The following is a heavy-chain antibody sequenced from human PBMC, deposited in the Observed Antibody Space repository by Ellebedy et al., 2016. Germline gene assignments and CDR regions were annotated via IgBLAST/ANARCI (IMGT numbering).Heavy chain of an antibody. J-gene: IGHJ4*02. CDR3: ARVPPSYYYGSGSEFDY. D-gene: IGHD3-10*01. V-gene: IGHV7-4-1*02. CDR1: GYTFTSYA. Sequence: ALVKVSCKASGYTFTSYAMNWVRQAPEQGLEWMGWINTNTGNPTYAQGFTGRFVFSLDTSVSTAYLQISSLKAEDTAVYYCARVPPSYYYGSGSEFDYWGQGTPVTVSS. CDR2: INTNTGNP.